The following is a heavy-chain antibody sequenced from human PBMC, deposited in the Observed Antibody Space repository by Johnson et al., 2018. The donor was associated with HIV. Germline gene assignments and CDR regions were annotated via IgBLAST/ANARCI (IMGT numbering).Heavy chain of an antibody. CDR1: GFTFSSYG. V-gene: IGHV3-30*03. CDR2: ISYDGSNK. Sequence: QVQLVESGGGVVQPGRSLRLSCAASGFTFSSYGMHWVRQAPGKGLEWVAVISYDGSNKYYADSVKGRFTISRDNSKNTRYLQMNSLRAEDTAVYYCASLSDDAFDFWGQVTMVIVSS. J-gene: IGHJ3*01. CDR3: ASLSDDAFDF.